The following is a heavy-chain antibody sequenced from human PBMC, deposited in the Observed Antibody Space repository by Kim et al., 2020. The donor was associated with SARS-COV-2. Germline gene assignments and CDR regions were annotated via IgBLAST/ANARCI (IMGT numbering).Heavy chain of an antibody. CDR1: GFTLSSYN. CDR2: MTSRTDYR. Sequence: GGSLRLSCLTSGFTLSSYNMNWVRQAPGKGLEWVSSMTSRTDYRSYADSVKGRFTIYRDNGKNSLYLYMSNLRAEDTAVYYCATAVSVHGGLDVWGQGTTVTVSS. J-gene: IGHJ6*02. CDR3: ATAVSVHGGLDV. V-gene: IGHV3-21*01.